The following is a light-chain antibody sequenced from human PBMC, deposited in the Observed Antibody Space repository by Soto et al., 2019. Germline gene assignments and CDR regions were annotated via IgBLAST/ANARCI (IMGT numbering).Light chain of an antibody. Sequence: DIQMTQSPSSLSASVGDRVTITCRASQAISNYLAWYQQKPGKVPTLLLSAASTLQSGVPSRFSGRGSGTDFTLTISSLQPEDVATYYCQKFNAVPTFGGGTKVEI. J-gene: IGKJ4*01. V-gene: IGKV1-27*01. CDR3: QKFNAVPT. CDR2: AAS. CDR1: QAISNY.